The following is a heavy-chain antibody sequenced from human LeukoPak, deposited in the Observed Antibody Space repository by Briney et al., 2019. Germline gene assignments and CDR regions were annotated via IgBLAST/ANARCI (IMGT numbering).Heavy chain of an antibody. J-gene: IGHJ4*02. Sequence: PGRSLRLSCAASGFTFSSYAMHWVRQAPGKGLEWVAVISYDGSNKYYADSVKGRFTISRDNSKNTLYLQMNSLRAEDTAVYYCARDFTSRPRGRPDYWGQGTLVTVSS. CDR1: GFTFSSYA. D-gene: IGHD2-2*01. CDR3: ARDFTSRPRGRPDY. V-gene: IGHV3-30-3*01. CDR2: ISYDGSNK.